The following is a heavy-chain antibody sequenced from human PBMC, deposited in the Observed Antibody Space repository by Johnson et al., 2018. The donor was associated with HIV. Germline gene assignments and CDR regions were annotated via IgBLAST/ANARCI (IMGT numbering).Heavy chain of an antibody. J-gene: IGHJ3*02. CDR3: ARDHSSGPDAFDI. CDR2: ISFDGRNK. Sequence: VQLVESGGGVVQPGRSLRLSCAASGFTFSRYAMHWVHQAPGKGLEWVAVISFDGRNKYYADSVKGRFTISRDNSKNTLYLQMNSLRAEDTAVFYCARDHSSGPDAFDIWGQGTMVTVSS. V-gene: IGHV3-30-3*01. CDR1: GFTFSRYA. D-gene: IGHD6-19*01.